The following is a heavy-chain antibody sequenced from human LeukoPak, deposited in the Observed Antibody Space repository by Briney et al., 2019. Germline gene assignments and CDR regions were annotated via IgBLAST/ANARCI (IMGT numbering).Heavy chain of an antibody. CDR1: GGSFSGYY. Sequence: PSETLSLTCAVSGGSFSGYYWNWIRQSPGKGLEWIGEINHSGSTHYNPSLKSRVTISVDTSKNQFSLKLSSVTAADTAVYYCARRVYQYSSSSGAFDIWGQGAMVTVSS. CDR2: INHSGST. CDR3: ARRVYQYSSSSGAFDI. J-gene: IGHJ3*02. D-gene: IGHD6-6*01. V-gene: IGHV4-34*01.